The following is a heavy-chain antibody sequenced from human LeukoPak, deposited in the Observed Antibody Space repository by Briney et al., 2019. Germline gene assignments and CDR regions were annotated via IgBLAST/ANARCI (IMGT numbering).Heavy chain of an antibody. CDR1: GSTFSIYA. CDR2: ICGSDGSR. V-gene: IGHV3-23*01. J-gene: IGHJ4*02. D-gene: IGHD2-2*01. CDR3: AMGGSPSCYSSSGY. Sequence: GRCLRLSCAAAGSTFSIYAISSVCQAPGEGLEWVSAICGSDGSRYYADSVKGRFTIYRDNSKITLYLQMNSLRGEDTAVYYCAMGGSPSCYSSSGYWGQGTLVTVSS.